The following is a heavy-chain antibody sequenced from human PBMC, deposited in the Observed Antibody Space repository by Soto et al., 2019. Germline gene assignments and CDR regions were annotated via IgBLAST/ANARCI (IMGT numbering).Heavy chain of an antibody. J-gene: IGHJ4*02. CDR3: ASQYYYDSSGSQTFDY. D-gene: IGHD3-22*01. CDR2: IYYGGGT. Sequence: PSETLSLTCTVSGGSISSYYWNWIRQPPGKGLEWIGDIYYGGGTNYNPSHKSRVTLSVDTSKNQFSLRLSSVTAADTAVYYCASQYYYDSSGSQTFDYWGKGTQVTVSS. V-gene: IGHV4-59*01. CDR1: GGSISSYY.